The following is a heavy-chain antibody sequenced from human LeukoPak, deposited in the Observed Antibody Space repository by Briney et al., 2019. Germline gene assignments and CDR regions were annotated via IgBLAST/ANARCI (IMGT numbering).Heavy chain of an antibody. CDR2: ISWNSGSI. CDR3: AKDISPRSDYSNYVFGGNAFDI. J-gene: IGHJ3*02. CDR1: GFTFDDYA. Sequence: PGGSLRLSCAASGFTFDDYAMHWVRQAPGKGLEWVSGISWNSGSIGYADSVKGRFTISRDNAKNSLYLQMNSLRAEDMALYYCAKDISPRSDYSNYVFGGNAFDIWGQGTMVTVSS. D-gene: IGHD4-11*01. V-gene: IGHV3-9*03.